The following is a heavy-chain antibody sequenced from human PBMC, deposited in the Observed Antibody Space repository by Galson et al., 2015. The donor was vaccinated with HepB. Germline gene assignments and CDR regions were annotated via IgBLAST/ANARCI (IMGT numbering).Heavy chain of an antibody. D-gene: IGHD5-24*01. CDR3: ARDRDGYNPQPHNSFDP. J-gene: IGHJ5*02. CDR2: IWYDGINK. CDR1: GFTFSNYA. Sequence: SLRLSCAASGFTFSNYAMHWVRQAPGKGLEWVAVIWYDGINKDYADSVKGRFTISRDKSKKTVHLQMNSLRAEDTAVYYCARDRDGYNPQPHNSFDPWGQGTLVTVSS. V-gene: IGHV3-33*08.